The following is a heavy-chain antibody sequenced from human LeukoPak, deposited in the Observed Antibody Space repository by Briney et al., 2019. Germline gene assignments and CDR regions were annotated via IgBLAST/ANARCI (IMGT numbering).Heavy chain of an antibody. CDR2: ISYDGSNK. Sequence: GGSLRLSCAASGFTFSSYAMHWVRQAPGKGLEWVAVISYDGSNKYYADSVKGRFTISRDNSKNTLYLQMNSLRAEDTAVYYCARDISRVPAAITDYWGQGTLVTVSS. V-gene: IGHV3-30-3*01. J-gene: IGHJ4*02. CDR3: ARDISRVPAAITDY. CDR1: GFTFSSYA. D-gene: IGHD2-2*01.